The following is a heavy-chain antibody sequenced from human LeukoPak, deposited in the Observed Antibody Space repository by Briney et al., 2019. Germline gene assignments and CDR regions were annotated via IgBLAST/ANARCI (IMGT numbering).Heavy chain of an antibody. V-gene: IGHV3-48*02. Sequence: GRSLRLSCAASGFTFNNYDMNWVRQAPGKGLEWVSYINSSSSTIYYANSVKGRFTISRDNAKNSLYLQMSSLRDEDTAVYSCARAGVYGMDVWGQGTTVTVSS. D-gene: IGHD3-3*01. CDR3: ARAGVYGMDV. J-gene: IGHJ6*02. CDR2: INSSSSTI. CDR1: GFTFNNYD.